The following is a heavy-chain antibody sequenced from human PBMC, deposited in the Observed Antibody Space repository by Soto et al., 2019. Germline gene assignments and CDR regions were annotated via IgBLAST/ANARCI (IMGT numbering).Heavy chain of an antibody. V-gene: IGHV3-30-3*01. J-gene: IGHJ5*01. CDR1: GFPFTSYN. D-gene: IGHD4-4*01. Sequence: GGSLRLSCTASGFPFTSYNFHWVRQAPGKGLEWVAVISEDGGAEYFADAVRGRFLISKDTSKNTVYLQMNSLRPEDTGTYFCAMRLAPTVSALRYS. CDR2: ISEDGGAE. CDR3: AMRLAPTVSALRYS.